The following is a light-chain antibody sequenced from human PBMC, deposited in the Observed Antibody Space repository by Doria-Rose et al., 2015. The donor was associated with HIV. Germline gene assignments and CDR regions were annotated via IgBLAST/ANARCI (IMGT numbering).Light chain of an antibody. CDR1: QSFSSTY. J-gene: IGKJ1*01. V-gene: IGKV3-20*01. CDR3: HQYGTSWT. Sequence: EIVLTQSPGTLSLYPGERATLSCRASQSFSSTYLAWYQQKPGQAPSLPIYDGSTRATGIPDRFSASGSGTDFTLTINRLGPEDFALYYCHQYGTSWTCGQGTKVEI. CDR2: DGS.